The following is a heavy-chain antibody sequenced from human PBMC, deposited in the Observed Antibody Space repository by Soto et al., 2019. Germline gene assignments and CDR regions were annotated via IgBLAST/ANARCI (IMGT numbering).Heavy chain of an antibody. J-gene: IGHJ6*02. V-gene: IGHV4-59*01. CDR3: ARGPRVGATFWGGHFYVFGMDV. CDR1: GGSISSYY. D-gene: IGHD1-26*01. CDR2: IYYSGST. Sequence: SETLSLTCTVSGGSISSYYWSWIRQPPGKGLEWIGYIYYSGSTNYNPSLKSRVTISVDTSKDQFSLKLSSVTAADTAVYYCARGPRVGATFWGGHFYVFGMDVWGQGTTV.